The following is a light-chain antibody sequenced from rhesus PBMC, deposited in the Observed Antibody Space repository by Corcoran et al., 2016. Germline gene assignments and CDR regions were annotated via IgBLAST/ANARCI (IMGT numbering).Light chain of an antibody. Sequence: DIQMTQSPSSLSASVGDRVTITCRASQAISSYLNWYQQKPGKAPNILIYNTNRLQSGVPSRFSGNGSGADFTLTISSLQPDDFATYYCQQYNTLPPTFGGGTKVEIK. CDR2: NTN. CDR3: QQYNTLPPT. CDR1: QAISSY. V-gene: IGKV1-32*01. J-gene: IGKJ4*01.